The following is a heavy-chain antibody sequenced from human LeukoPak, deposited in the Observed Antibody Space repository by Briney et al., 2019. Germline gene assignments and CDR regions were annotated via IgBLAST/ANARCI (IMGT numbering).Heavy chain of an antibody. J-gene: IGHJ6*03. D-gene: IGHD6-19*01. Sequence: SETLSLTCTVSGGSVSSGSYYWGWIRQPPGKGLEWIGNIYYSGSTYYNPSLKSRVTISVETSKNQFSLKLSSVTAADTAVYYCARGNGSGWYGYYYYYYMDVWGKGTTVTVSS. CDR3: ARGNGSGWYGYYYYYYMDV. CDR1: GGSVSSGSYY. CDR2: IYYSGST. V-gene: IGHV4-39*07.